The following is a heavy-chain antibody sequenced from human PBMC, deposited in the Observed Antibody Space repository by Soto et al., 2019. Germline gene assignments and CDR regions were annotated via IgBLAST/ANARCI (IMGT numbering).Heavy chain of an antibody. CDR1: GGAFSDYA. V-gene: IGHV1-69*12. Sequence: QVQLVQSGAEVKKPGSSVKVSCKASGGAFSDYAFSWVRQAPGQGLEWLGGIMPIFRAPDYAQKCQGRVTITAYEFTRTAYMEMNSLRYEDTAVYYCASWLKGPDIGNYYYGMDVWGQGTTVTVS. D-gene: IGHD2-15*01. CDR2: IMPIFRAP. J-gene: IGHJ6*02. CDR3: ASWLKGPDIGNYYYGMDV.